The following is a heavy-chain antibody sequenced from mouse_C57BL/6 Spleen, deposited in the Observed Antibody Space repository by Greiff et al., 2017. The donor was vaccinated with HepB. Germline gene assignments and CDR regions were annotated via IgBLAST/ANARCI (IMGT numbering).Heavy chain of an antibody. Sequence: QVQLKQSGAELVRPGTSVKMSCKASGYTFTNYWIGWAKQRPGHGLEWIGDIYPGGGYTNYNEKFKGKATLTADKSSSTAYMQFSSLTSEDSAIYYCARNDGYEYYFDYWGQGTTLTVSS. CDR2: IYPGGGYT. D-gene: IGHD2-3*01. CDR1: GYTFTNYW. CDR3: ARNDGYEYYFDY. J-gene: IGHJ2*01. V-gene: IGHV1-63*01.